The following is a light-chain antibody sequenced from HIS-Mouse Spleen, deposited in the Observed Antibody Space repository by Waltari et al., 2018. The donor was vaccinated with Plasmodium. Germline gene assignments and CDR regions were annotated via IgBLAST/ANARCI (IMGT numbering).Light chain of an antibody. V-gene: IGLV2-23*03. J-gene: IGLJ2*01. CDR3: CSYAGSSTFVV. CDR1: SSDVGSYNL. CDR2: EGR. Sequence: QSALTQPASVSGSPGQSITISCTGTSSDVGSYNLVSWYQKHPGTAPKLMIYEGRKRPSGVSNRFSGSKAGNTASLTISWLQADDEADYYGCSYAGSSTFVVFGGGTKLTVL.